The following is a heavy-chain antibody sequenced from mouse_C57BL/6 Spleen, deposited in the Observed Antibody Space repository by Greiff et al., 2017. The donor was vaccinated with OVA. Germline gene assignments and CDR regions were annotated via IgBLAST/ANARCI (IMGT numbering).Heavy chain of an antibody. CDR1: GYTFTDYN. CDR2: INPNNGGT. V-gene: IGHV1-22*01. J-gene: IGHJ1*03. D-gene: IGHD1-1*01. Sequence: VQLQQSGPELVKPGASVKMSCKASGYTFTDYNMHWVKQSHGKSLEWIGYINPNNGGTSYNQKFKGKATLTVNKSSSTAYMELRSLTSEDSAVYYCARDYYGSSYWNWYFDVWGTGTTVTVSS. CDR3: ARDYYGSSYWNWYFDV.